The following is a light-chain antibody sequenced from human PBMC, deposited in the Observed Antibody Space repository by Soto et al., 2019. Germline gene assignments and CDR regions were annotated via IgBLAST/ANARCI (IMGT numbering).Light chain of an antibody. CDR1: QSLVHSDGNTH. V-gene: IGKV2-30*02. Sequence: DVVMTQSPLSLPVTLGQPASISCGSTQSLVHSDGNTHLNWFQQRPGQSPRRLICKVSNRESGVPDKFSGSASGTDFTLKIRRVEAEYVGIYCCMQGTHWPYTFGQGTKVDSK. CDR2: KVS. J-gene: IGKJ2*01. CDR3: MQGTHWPYT.